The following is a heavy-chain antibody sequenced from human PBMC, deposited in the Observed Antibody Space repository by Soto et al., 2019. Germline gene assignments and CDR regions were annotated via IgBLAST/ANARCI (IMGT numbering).Heavy chain of an antibody. D-gene: IGHD3-10*01. CDR2: VYYNENT. J-gene: IGHJ5*01. CDR3: ARRERYYGSPGWFDP. CDR1: GASINNFAYY. Sequence: SETLSLTCSVSGASINNFAYYWGWIRQPPGKGLEWIGTVYYNENTYYNPSLKSRVAISVDTAKNQFSLNLRSVTAADTAIYFCARRERYYGSPGWFDPWGQGXLVTVSS. V-gene: IGHV4-39*01.